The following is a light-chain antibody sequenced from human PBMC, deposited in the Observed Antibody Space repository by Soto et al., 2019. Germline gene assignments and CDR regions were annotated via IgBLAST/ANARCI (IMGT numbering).Light chain of an antibody. CDR3: HQYGSSPPFT. CDR1: QSVSSNY. V-gene: IGKV3-20*01. Sequence: EIVLTQSPGTLSLSPGERATLSCRASQSVSSNYLAWYQLKPGQAPRLLIYGASNRATAIPDRFSGSGSGTDFTLTISRLEPEDFAVYYCHQYGSSPPFTFGPGTKVDSK. CDR2: GAS. J-gene: IGKJ3*01.